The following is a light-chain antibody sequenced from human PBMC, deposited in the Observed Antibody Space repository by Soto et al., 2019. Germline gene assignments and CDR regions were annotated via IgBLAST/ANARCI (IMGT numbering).Light chain of an antibody. J-gene: IGLJ1*01. CDR2: DVS. V-gene: IGLV2-14*03. CDR3: SSYTTSNTRQIV. CDR1: SSDVGGYSY. Sequence: LTQPASVSGSPGQSITISCTGTSSDVGGYSYVSWYQHHPGKAPKLIIYDVSNRPSGVSIRFSGSKSDNTASLTISGLQPEDEADYHCSSYTTSNTRQIVFGTGTKVTVL.